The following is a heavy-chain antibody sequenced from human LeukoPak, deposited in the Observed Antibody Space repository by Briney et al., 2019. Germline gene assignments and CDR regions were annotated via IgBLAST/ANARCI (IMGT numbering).Heavy chain of an antibody. CDR3: AKETVAAPPIDY. V-gene: IGHV3-23*01. Sequence: GGSLRLSCAASGFTFSSYAMSWVRQAPGKGLEWVSAISGSAYSTYYADSVKGRFTISRDNPKNTLYLQMNSLRAEDTAVYYCAKETVAAPPIDYWGQGTLVTVSS. D-gene: IGHD6-19*01. CDR1: GFTFSSYA. J-gene: IGHJ4*02. CDR2: ISGSAYST.